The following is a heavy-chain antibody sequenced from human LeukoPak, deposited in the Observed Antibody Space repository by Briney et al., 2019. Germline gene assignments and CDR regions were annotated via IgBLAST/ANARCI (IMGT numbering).Heavy chain of an antibody. D-gene: IGHD4-23*01. Sequence: SETLSLTCTVSGGSISSYYWSWIRQPPGKGLEWIGYIYYSGSTNYNPSLKSRVTISVDTSKNQFSLKLSSVTAADTAVYYCARHFPDYGGNPYYFDYWGQGTLVTVSS. V-gene: IGHV4-59*08. CDR3: ARHFPDYGGNPYYFDY. CDR1: GGSISSYY. J-gene: IGHJ4*02. CDR2: IYYSGST.